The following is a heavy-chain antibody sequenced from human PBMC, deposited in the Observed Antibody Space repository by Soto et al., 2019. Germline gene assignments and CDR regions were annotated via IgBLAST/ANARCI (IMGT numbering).Heavy chain of an antibody. D-gene: IGHD3-16*02. J-gene: IGHJ2*01. CDR2: INPNSGTT. Sequence: ASVKVSCKASGYAFTNFHMHWVRQAPGQGLEWMGIINPNSGTTTYAQKLQGRVTMTTDTSTSTAYMELRSLRSDDTAVYYCARGLSSYWYFDLWSRGTLVTVSS. CDR3: ARGLSSYWYFDL. CDR1: GYAFTNFH. V-gene: IGHV1-46*01.